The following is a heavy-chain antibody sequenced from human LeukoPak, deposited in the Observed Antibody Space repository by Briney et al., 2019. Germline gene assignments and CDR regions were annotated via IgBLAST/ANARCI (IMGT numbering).Heavy chain of an antibody. CDR2: MNIDGSEK. J-gene: IGHJ4*02. CDR1: GFTFSSYS. V-gene: IGHV3-7*01. D-gene: IGHD1-26*01. CDR3: ARDPVEWELLLDY. Sequence: GGSLRLSCAASGFTFSSYSMNWVRQAPGKRLEWVANMNIDGSEKYYADSAKGRFTISRDNARNSVYLQMNSLRVEDTAVYYCARDPVEWELLLDYWGQGTLVTVSS.